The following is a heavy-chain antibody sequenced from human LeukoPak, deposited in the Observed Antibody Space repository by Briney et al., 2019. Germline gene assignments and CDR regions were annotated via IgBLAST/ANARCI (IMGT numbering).Heavy chain of an antibody. D-gene: IGHD3-22*01. V-gene: IGHV1-69*04. CDR1: GGTFSSYA. CDR2: IIPILGIA. Sequence: ASVRVSCKASGGTFSSYAISWVRQAPGQGLEWMGRIIPILGIANYAQKFQGRVTITADKSTSTAYMELSSLRSEDTAVYYCASPYYYDSSGYSPGGAFDIWGQGTMVTVSS. J-gene: IGHJ3*02. CDR3: ASPYYYDSSGYSPGGAFDI.